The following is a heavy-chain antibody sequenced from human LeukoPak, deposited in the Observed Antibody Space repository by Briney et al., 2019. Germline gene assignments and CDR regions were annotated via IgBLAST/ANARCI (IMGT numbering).Heavy chain of an antibody. J-gene: IGHJ5*02. CDR3: ARDSGTTGEVKFDP. Sequence: SETLSLTCIVSGGSINSYWSWIRQPAGKGLEWIGRISCSGTITYNPALQSRLTISIDTCKNQFSLKLMSVTAADTAVYYCARDSGTTGEVKFDPWGQGILVTVSS. D-gene: IGHD3-10*01. CDR1: GGSINSY. V-gene: IGHV4-4*07. CDR2: ISCSGTI.